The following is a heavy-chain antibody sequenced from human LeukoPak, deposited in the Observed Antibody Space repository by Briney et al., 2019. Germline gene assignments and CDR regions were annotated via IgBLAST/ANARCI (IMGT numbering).Heavy chain of an antibody. V-gene: IGHV4-31*03. CDR1: GGSISSGGYY. Sequence: PSETLSLTCTVSGGSISSGGYYWSWIRQHPGKGLEWIGYIYYSGSTYYNPSLKSRVTISVDTSKNQFSLKLSSVTAADTAVYYCARDSSSLYYFDHWGQGTLVTVSS. D-gene: IGHD6-13*01. CDR3: ARDSSSLYYFDH. J-gene: IGHJ4*02. CDR2: IYYSGST.